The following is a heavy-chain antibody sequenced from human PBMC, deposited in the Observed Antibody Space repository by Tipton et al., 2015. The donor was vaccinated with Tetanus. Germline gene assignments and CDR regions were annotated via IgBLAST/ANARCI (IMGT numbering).Heavy chain of an antibody. V-gene: IGHV3-23*01. J-gene: IGHJ4*02. D-gene: IGHD3-16*01. CDR2: VSVSGTT. CDR3: ASPVRAHLYAFDY. CDR1: GLPFSDFA. Sequence: SLRLSCVASGLPFSDFAMTWVRQAPGKGLDWVSTVSVSGTTYYADSVKGRFTISRDNSLNTLYLEMNSLRAEDTGIYYCASPVRAHLYAFDYWGQGSLVTVSS.